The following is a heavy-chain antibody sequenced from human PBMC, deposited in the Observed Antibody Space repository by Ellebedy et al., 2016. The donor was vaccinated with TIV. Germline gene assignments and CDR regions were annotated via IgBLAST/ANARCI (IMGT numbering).Heavy chain of an antibody. CDR1: GFTFSNAW. CDR2: IKSTSDGGTA. V-gene: IGHV3-15*01. CDR3: TTGVYGTSSATWRDH. J-gene: IGHJ4*02. Sequence: PGGSLRLSCAASGFTFSNAWVSWVRQAPGKGLDWVGRIKSTSDGGTADYAAPVKGRFTISRDDSKNTLYLQMNSLKTEDTAVYYCTTGVYGTSSATWRDHWGQGTLVTVSS. D-gene: IGHD1-1*01.